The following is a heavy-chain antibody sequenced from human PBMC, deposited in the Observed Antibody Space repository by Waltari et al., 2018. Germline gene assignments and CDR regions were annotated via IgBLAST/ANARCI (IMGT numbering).Heavy chain of an antibody. Sequence: QVQLQESGPGPVKPSETLSLTCTVPGGSISSYYWRWIRQPPGRGLEWIGYYYYSGSTNFNPSLKVRVTLSVDTSKNQFSLKLSSMTAADTAVYYCARAYYDFWSGYYNWNYFDYWGQGTLVIVSS. CDR1: GGSISSYY. V-gene: IGHV4-59*01. CDR2: YYYSGST. D-gene: IGHD3-3*01. J-gene: IGHJ4*02. CDR3: ARAYYDFWSGYYNWNYFDY.